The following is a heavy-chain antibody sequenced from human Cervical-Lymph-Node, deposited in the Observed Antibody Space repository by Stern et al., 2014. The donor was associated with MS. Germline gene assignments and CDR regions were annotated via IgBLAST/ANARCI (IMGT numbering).Heavy chain of an antibody. Sequence: QVTLRESGPVLVKPTETLTLTCTVSGFSLSNARMRVSWIRQPPGKALEWLAHISSSDEKSYSTSLKNRLTISKDTSKSQVVLTMTNMDPVDTATYYCARSYRPRRDFDFWGQGTLVTVTS. J-gene: IGHJ4*02. D-gene: IGHD3-16*02. CDR2: ISSSDEK. CDR1: GFSLSNARMR. V-gene: IGHV2-26*01. CDR3: ARSYRPRRDFDF.